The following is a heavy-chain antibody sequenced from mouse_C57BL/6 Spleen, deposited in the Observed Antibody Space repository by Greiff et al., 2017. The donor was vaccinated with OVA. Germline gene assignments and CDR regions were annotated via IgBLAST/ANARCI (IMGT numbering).Heavy chain of an antibody. CDR1: GYSITSGYD. V-gene: IGHV3-1*01. J-gene: IGHJ1*03. D-gene: IGHD1-1*01. CDR3: ARGGYYGSSYVGYFDV. Sequence: EVMLVESGPGMVKPSQSLSLTCTVTGYSITSGYDWHWIRHFPGNKLEWMGYISYSGSTNYNPSLTSRISITPDTSKNHFFLKLNSVTTEDTATYDCARGGYYGSSYVGYFDVWGTGTTVTVSA. CDR2: ISYSGST.